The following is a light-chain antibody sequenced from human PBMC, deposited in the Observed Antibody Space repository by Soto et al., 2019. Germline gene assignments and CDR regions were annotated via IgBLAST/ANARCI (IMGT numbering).Light chain of an antibody. Sequence: DIQMTQSPSSLSASVGDRVTTTCRASQSISSYLNWYQQKPGKAPKLLIYAASSLHSGVPSRFSGSGSGTDFTLTISSLQPEDFATYYCQQSYSTPYSFRQGTKLEIK. CDR2: AAS. J-gene: IGKJ2*01. CDR3: QQSYSTPYS. CDR1: QSISSY. V-gene: IGKV1-39*01.